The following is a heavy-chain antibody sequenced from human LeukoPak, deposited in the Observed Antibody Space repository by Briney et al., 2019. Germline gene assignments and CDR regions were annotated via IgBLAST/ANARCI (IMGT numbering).Heavy chain of an antibody. V-gene: IGHV5-10-1*01. CDR3: ATGASKVTTDFANY. CDR1: GYSFTNYW. J-gene: IGHJ4*02. CDR2: IDPSDSYT. D-gene: IGHD4-17*01. Sequence: GESLKISCKGSGYSFTNYWISWVRQMPGKGLEWMGRIDPSDSYTKYSPSFEGHVTISVDKSISTAFLQWNSLKALNSAMYYCATGASKVTTDFANYWGQGTQVAVSS.